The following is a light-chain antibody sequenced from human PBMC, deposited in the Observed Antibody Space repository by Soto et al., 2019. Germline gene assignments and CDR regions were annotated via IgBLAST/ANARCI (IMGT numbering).Light chain of an antibody. J-gene: IGKJ1*01. V-gene: IGKV1-39*01. CDR2: AAS. CDR3: QQTLSVPRT. CDR1: QNIRTY. Sequence: MTQSPRFLSASVGDRVTITCRASQNIRTYLTWYQQKPGKGPTVLIYAASTLQRGVPSRFSGSTTGTDFTLTITGVQPEDSATYYFQQTLSVPRTFGLGTKV.